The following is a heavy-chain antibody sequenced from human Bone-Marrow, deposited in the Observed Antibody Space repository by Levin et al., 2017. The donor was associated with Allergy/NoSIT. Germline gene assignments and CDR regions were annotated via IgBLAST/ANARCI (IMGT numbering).Heavy chain of an antibody. V-gene: IGHV4-30-4*01. Sequence: PSETLSLTCTVSGDSITSTKYYWSWIRQPPGKGLEWIGYISNSGSTYYNPSLKSRISISSDTSKNQFSLKLSSVTAADTAVYYCARGAITFGAIMYPGAIDNWGQGTLVTVSS. CDR2: ISNSGST. J-gene: IGHJ4*02. CDR1: GDSITSTKYY. CDR3: ARGAITFGAIMYPGAIDN. D-gene: IGHD3-16*01.